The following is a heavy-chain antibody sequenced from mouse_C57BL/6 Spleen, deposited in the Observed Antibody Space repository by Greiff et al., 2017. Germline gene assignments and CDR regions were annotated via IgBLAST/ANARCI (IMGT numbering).Heavy chain of an antibody. J-gene: IGHJ2*01. D-gene: IGHD1-1*01. CDR3: ARCPPIYYYGSRLYYFDY. CDR1: GYAFSSSW. V-gene: IGHV1-82*01. Sequence: VQLQQSGPELVKPGASVKISCKASGYAFSSSWMNWVKQRPGKGLEWIGRIYPGDGDTNYNGKFKGKATLTADKSSSTAYMQLSSLTSEDSAVYFCARCPPIYYYGSRLYYFDYWGQGTTLTVSS. CDR2: IYPGDGDT.